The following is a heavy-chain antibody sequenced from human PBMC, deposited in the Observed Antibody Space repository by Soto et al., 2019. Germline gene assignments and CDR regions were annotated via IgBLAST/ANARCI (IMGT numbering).Heavy chain of an antibody. D-gene: IGHD3-16*01. CDR3: ARVVTFGGVISRAPFDY. CDR1: GGSISSGGYY. Sequence: QVQLQESGPGLVKPSQTLSLTCTVSGGSISSGGYYWSWIRQHPGKGLEWIGYIYYSGSTYYNPSLRSRVTISVDTSKSQFSQKLSSVTAADTAVYYCARVVTFGGVISRAPFDYWGQGTLVTVSS. CDR2: IYYSGST. V-gene: IGHV4-31*03. J-gene: IGHJ4*02.